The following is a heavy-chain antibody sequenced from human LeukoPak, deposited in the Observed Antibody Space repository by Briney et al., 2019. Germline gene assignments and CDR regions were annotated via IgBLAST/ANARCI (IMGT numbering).Heavy chain of an antibody. CDR1: GFTFSSYW. CDR3: ARDEGDSSSWYYYYYGMDV. J-gene: IGHJ6*02. Sequence: GGSLRLSCAASGFTFSSYWMSWVRQAPGKGLEWVANIKQDGSEKYYVDSVKGRFAISRDNAKNSLYLRMNSLRAEDTAVYYCARDEGDSSSWYYYYYGMDVWGQGTTVTVSS. V-gene: IGHV3-7*01. CDR2: IKQDGSEK. D-gene: IGHD6-13*01.